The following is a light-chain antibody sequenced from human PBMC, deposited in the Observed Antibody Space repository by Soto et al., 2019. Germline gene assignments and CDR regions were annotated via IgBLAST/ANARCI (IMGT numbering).Light chain of an antibody. CDR2: AAS. CDR3: QQYYKRPPRT. CDR1: QSVNIH. Sequence: EIVMTQSPATLSVSPGDRATLSCRASQSVNIHLAWYQQKPGQSPRLLIYAASTRATGIPARFSGSGSGTEFTLTINSLQSEDFAVYYCQQYYKRPPRTFGPGTKVDFK. J-gene: IGKJ3*01. V-gene: IGKV3-15*01.